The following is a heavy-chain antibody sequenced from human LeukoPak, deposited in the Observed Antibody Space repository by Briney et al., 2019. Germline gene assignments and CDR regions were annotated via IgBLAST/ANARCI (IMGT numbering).Heavy chain of an antibody. J-gene: IGHJ3*02. CDR1: GGSISSYY. D-gene: IGHD2-15*01. V-gene: IGHV4-59*01. CDR3: ASYCSGGSCIGAFDI. CDR2: IYYSGST. Sequence: KPSETLSLTCTVSGGSISSYYWSWIRQPPGKGLEWIGYIYYSGSTNYNPSLKSRVTISVDTSKNQFSLKLSSVTAADTAVYYCASYCSGGSCIGAFDIWGQGTMVTVSS.